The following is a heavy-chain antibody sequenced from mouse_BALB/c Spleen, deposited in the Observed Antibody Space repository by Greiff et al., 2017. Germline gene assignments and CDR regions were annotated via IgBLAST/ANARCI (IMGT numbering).Heavy chain of an antibody. Sequence: EVKLVESGGGLVQPGGSRKLSCAASGFTFSSFGMHWVRQAPEKGLEWVAYISSGSSTIYYADTVKGRFTISRDNPKNTLFLQMTSLRSEDTAMYYCARGITTAGGFAYWGQGTLVTVSA. CDR1: GFTFSSFG. CDR2: ISSGSSTI. V-gene: IGHV5-17*02. J-gene: IGHJ3*01. D-gene: IGHD1-2*01. CDR3: ARGITTAGGFAY.